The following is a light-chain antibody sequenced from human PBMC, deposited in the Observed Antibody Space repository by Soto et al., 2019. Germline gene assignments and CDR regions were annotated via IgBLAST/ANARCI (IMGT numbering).Light chain of an antibody. V-gene: IGKV3-20*01. CDR3: QHYGYPQWT. CDR2: GVS. CDR1: QAGSNSY. Sequence: IVLTQSPGTLSLSPGERATLSCRASQAGSNSYLAWYQQKSGQAPRLLIYGVSTRATGIPDRFSGSGSRTEFALTISRLEPEDFAVYFCQHYGYPQWTFGPGTKVEIK. J-gene: IGKJ1*01.